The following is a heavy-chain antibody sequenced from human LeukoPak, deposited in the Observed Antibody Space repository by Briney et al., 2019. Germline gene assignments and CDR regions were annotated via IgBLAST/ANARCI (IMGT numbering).Heavy chain of an antibody. CDR3: TRDTEGTLDY. Sequence: GGSLRLSCAASGSTFTNSWMAWVRQAPGKGLEWVANMKQDATTKHYADSLKGRFTISRDNPKNSLYLQMNNLRADDTAVYYCTRDTEGTLDYWGQGILVTVAS. CDR2: MKQDATTK. J-gene: IGHJ4*02. D-gene: IGHD2-8*02. V-gene: IGHV3-7*01. CDR1: GSTFTNSW.